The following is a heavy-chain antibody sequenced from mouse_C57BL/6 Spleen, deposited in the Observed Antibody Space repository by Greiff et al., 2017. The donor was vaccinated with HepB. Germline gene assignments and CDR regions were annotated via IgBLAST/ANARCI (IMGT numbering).Heavy chain of an antibody. D-gene: IGHD3-2*01. Sequence: EVKLQESGGGLVKPGGSLKLSCAASGFTFSSYAMSWVRQTPEKRLEWVATISDGGSYTYYPDNVKGRFTISRDNAKNNLYLQMSHLKSEDTAMYYCARLRQAMDYWGQGTSVTVSS. CDR2: ISDGGSYT. J-gene: IGHJ4*01. CDR3: ARLRQAMDY. CDR1: GFTFSSYA. V-gene: IGHV5-4*03.